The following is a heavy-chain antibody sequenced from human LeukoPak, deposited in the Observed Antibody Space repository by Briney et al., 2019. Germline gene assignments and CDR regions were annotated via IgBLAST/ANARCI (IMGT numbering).Heavy chain of an antibody. CDR2: INHSGST. CDR3: ARAYYYYYMDV. V-gene: IGHV4-34*01. J-gene: IGHJ6*03. CDR1: GGSFSGYY. Sequence: LETLSLTCAVYGGSFSGYYWSWIRQPPGKGLEWIGEINHSGSTNYNPSLKSRVTISVDTSKNQFSLKLSSVTAADTAVYYCARAYYYYYMDVWGKGTTVTVSS.